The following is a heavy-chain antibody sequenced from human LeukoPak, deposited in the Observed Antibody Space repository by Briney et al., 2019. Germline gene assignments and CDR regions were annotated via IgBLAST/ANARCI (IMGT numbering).Heavy chain of an antibody. CDR1: GGSISSSSYY. CDR2: IYYSGST. J-gene: IGHJ3*02. CDR3: ARDLVYYDSSGYWSEDAFDI. V-gene: IGHV4-39*07. D-gene: IGHD3-22*01. Sequence: SETLSLTCTVSGGSISSSSYYWGWIRQPPGKGLEWIGSIYYSGSTYYNPSLKSRVTISVDTSKNQFSLKLSSVTAADTAVYYCARDLVYYDSSGYWSEDAFDIWGQGTMVTVSS.